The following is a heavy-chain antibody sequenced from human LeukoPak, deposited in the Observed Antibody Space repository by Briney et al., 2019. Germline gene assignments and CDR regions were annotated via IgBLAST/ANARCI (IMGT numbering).Heavy chain of an antibody. J-gene: IGHJ5*02. D-gene: IGHD3-3*01. CDR2: INPNSGGT. V-gene: IGHV1-2*02. CDR1: GYTFSGYY. Sequence: ASVKVSCKASGYTFSGYYMHWVRQAPGQGLEWMGWINPNSGGTNYAQKFQGRVTMTRDTSISTAYMELSRLRSDDTAVYYCARDRAYYDFWSGYPTNWFDPWGQGTLVTVSS. CDR3: ARDRAYYDFWSGYPTNWFDP.